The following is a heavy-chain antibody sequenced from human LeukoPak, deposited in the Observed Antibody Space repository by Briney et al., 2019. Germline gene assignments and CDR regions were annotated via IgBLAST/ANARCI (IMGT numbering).Heavy chain of an antibody. CDR3: ARGTSYGSGSYYNVSFAANFDY. D-gene: IGHD3-10*01. CDR2: INHSGST. CDR1: GGSFSGYY. V-gene: IGHV4-34*01. J-gene: IGHJ4*02. Sequence: SETLSLTCAVYGGSFSGYYWSWIRQPPGKGLEWIGEINHSGSTNCNPSLKSRVTISVDTSKNQFSLKLSSVTAADTAVYYCARGTSYGSGSYYNVSFAANFDYWGQGTLVTVSS.